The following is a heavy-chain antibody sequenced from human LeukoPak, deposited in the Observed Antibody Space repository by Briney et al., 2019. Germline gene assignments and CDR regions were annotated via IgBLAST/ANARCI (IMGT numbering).Heavy chain of an antibody. CDR2: ISSSGSTI. Sequence: GGSLRLSCAASGFTFSDYYMSWIRQAPGKGLEWVSYISSSGSTIYYADSVKGRFTIPRDNAKNSLYLQMNSLRAEDTAVYYCARVRGVIRPHYYMDVWGKGTTVTVSS. D-gene: IGHD3-10*01. CDR1: GFTFSDYY. J-gene: IGHJ6*03. V-gene: IGHV3-11*04. CDR3: ARVRGVIRPHYYMDV.